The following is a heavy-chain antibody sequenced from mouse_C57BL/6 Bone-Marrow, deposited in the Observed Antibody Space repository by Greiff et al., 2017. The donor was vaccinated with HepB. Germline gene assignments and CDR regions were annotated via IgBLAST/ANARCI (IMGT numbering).Heavy chain of an antibody. V-gene: IGHV7-3*01. CDR3: ARYDYYYGVGGDWYFDV. CDR2: IRNKANGYTT. Sequence: EVNVVESGGGLVQPGGSLSLSCAASGFTFTDYYMSWVRQPPGKALEWLGFIRNKANGYTTEYSASVKGRFTISRDNSQSILYLQMNALRAEDSATYYCARYDYYYGVGGDWYFDVWGTGTTVTVSS. D-gene: IGHD1-1*01. J-gene: IGHJ1*03. CDR1: GFTFTDYY.